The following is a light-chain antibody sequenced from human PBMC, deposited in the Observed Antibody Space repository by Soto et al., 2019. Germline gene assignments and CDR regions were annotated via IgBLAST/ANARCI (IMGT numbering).Light chain of an antibody. Sequence: IQMTQSPSTLSASVGDRVTITCRASHNIAKWLAWYQHKPGRAPRLLIYDASTLQTGVPSRFSGSGSRTEFTPTISGLRQDDFATYYCQHLDNYWTFGQGTKVEIK. V-gene: IGKV1-5*01. CDR1: HNIAKW. J-gene: IGKJ1*01. CDR3: QHLDNYWT. CDR2: DAS.